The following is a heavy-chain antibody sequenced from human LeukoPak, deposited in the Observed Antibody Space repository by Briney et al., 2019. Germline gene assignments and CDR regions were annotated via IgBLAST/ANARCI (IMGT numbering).Heavy chain of an antibody. D-gene: IGHD5-24*01. J-gene: IGHJ4*02. CDR3: ARHTVGDGYNEKSGFDY. Sequence: SETLSLTCTVSGGSISSYYWSWIRQPPGKGLEWIGYIYYSGSTNYNPSLKSRVTISVDTSKKQISLNLSSVTAADTAVYYGARHTVGDGYNEKSGFDYWGQGTLVTVSS. V-gene: IGHV4-59*08. CDR1: GGSISSYY. CDR2: IYYSGST.